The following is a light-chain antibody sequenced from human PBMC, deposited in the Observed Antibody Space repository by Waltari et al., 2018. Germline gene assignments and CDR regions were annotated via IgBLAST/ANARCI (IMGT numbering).Light chain of an antibody. J-gene: IGKJ1*01. CDR1: QTLSSW. V-gene: IGKV1-5*03. CDR3: QQFNSFPWT. Sequence: DIQMTQSPSSLSASVGDRVTSTCRASQTLSSWLAWYQQKPGKAPNLLIYKASTLESGVPSRFSGSGSGTEFTLTISSLQPGDFATYYCQQFNSFPWTFGHGTKVEIK. CDR2: KAS.